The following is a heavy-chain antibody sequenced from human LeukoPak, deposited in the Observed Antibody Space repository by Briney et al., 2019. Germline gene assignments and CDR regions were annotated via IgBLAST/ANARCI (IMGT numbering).Heavy chain of an antibody. D-gene: IGHD3-10*01. CDR2: ISSSSSYI. CDR1: GFTFNNYW. CDR3: ARDSNAREDQKVWFGELLRYYYYYYMDV. V-gene: IGHV3-21*04. Sequence: PGGSLRLSCAASGFTFNNYWMHWVRQVPGKGLEWVSSISSSSSYIYYADSVKGRFTISRDNAKNSLYLQMNSLRAEDTALYYCARDSNAREDQKVWFGELLRYYYYYYMDVWGKGTTVTVSS. J-gene: IGHJ6*03.